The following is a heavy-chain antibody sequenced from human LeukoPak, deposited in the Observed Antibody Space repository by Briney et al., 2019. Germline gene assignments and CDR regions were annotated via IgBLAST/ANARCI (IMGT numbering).Heavy chain of an antibody. Sequence: SETLSLTCTVSGGSISSYYWSWMRQPPGKGLEWFGYIYYSGITNYNPSLKSRVTISVDTSKNQFSLRLSSVTAADTAVYYCARGKGYSYGSYFDYWGQGTLVTVSS. CDR1: GGSISSYY. D-gene: IGHD5-18*01. V-gene: IGHV4-59*01. CDR2: IYYSGIT. J-gene: IGHJ4*02. CDR3: ARGKGYSYGSYFDY.